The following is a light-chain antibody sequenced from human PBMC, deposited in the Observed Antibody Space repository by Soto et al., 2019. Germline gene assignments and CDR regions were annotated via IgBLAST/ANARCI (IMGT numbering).Light chain of an antibody. V-gene: IGLV2-11*01. CDR2: DVS. J-gene: IGLJ2*01. CDR1: SSDIDGYNY. Sequence: QSALTQPRSVSGSPGQSVTISCTGTSSDIDGYNYVSWYQQHPGKAPKLMIYDVSKRPSGVPDRFSGSKSGNTSSLTTSGLQAEDEADYYCCSYAGKRVFGGGTKLTVL. CDR3: CSYAGKRV.